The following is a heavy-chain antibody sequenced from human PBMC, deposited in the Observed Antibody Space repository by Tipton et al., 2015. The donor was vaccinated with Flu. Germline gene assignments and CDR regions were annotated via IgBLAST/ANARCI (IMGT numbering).Heavy chain of an antibody. CDR2: MSHSGRT. CDR3: ARLTYYYGSGTSDY. Sequence: TLSLTCAVSGYSISSGYYWGWIRQPPGKGLEWIGSMSHSGRTYYNPSLKSRVTISADTWKTQFSLKLSSVTAADTAVYYCARLTYYYGSGTSDYWGQGTLVTVSS. V-gene: IGHV4-38-2*01. CDR1: GYSISSGYY. J-gene: IGHJ4*02. D-gene: IGHD3-10*01.